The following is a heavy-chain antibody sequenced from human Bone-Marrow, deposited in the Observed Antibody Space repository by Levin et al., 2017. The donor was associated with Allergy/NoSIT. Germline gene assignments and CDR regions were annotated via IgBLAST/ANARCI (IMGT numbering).Heavy chain of an antibody. CDR3: AHTPAVKLWFGTLFFDS. V-gene: IGHV3-11*01. Sequence: GGSLRLSCAASGFTFSYSHMSWIRQAPGKGLEWVSHISESGTNTYYADSVRGRFTISRDNAKNSLYLQMHSLRAEDTGVYYCAHTPAVKLWFGTLFFDSWGHGTLVTVSS. J-gene: IGHJ4*01. CDR1: GFTFSYSH. D-gene: IGHD3-10*01. CDR2: ISESGTNT.